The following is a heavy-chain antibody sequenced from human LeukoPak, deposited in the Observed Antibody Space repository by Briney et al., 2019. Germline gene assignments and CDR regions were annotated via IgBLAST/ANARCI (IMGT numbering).Heavy chain of an antibody. CDR2: INHSGST. V-gene: IGHV4-34*01. J-gene: IGHJ4*02. Sequence: SETLSLTCAVYGGSFSGYYWSWIRQPPGKGLEWIGEINHSGSTNYNPSLRSRVTISVDTSKNQFSLKLSSVTAADTAVYYCARGKTYYYGSGSYGPPFDYWGQGTLVTVSS. D-gene: IGHD3-10*01. CDR1: GGSFSGYY. CDR3: ARGKTYYYGSGSYGPPFDY.